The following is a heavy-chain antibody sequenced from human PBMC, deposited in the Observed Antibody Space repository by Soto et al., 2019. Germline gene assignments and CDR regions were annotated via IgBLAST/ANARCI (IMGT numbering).Heavy chain of an antibody. CDR3: AKVLRYATTETTADFDY. CDR1: GFTFSSYA. J-gene: IGHJ4*02. V-gene: IGHV3-23*01. Sequence: EVQLLESGGGLVQPGGSLRLSCAASGFTFSSYAMSWVRQAPGKGLEWVSAISGSGGSTYYADSVKGRFTISRDNSKNTLYLQMNSLRAEDTAVYYCAKVLRYATTETTADFDYWGQGTLVTVSS. CDR2: ISGSGGST. D-gene: IGHD4-17*01.